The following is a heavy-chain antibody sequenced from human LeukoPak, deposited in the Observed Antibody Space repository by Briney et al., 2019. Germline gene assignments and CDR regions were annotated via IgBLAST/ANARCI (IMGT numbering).Heavy chain of an antibody. Sequence: GGSLRLSCAASGFTFSSYAMSWVRQAPGKGLEWVSAVNGSDGSTYYADSVKGRFTMSRDNSKNMLYLQMNSLRAEDTAVCYCAKQSSTAYFEYWGQGTLVTVSS. V-gene: IGHV3-23*01. CDR1: GFTFSSYA. J-gene: IGHJ4*02. CDR2: VNGSDGST. D-gene: IGHD2-21*01. CDR3: AKQSSTAYFEY.